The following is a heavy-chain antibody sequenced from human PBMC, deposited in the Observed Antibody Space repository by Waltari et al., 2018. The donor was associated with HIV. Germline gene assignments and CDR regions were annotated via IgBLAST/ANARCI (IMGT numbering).Heavy chain of an antibody. J-gene: IGHJ1*01. CDR2: IYTECNT. CDR1: GFTVSLNY. D-gene: IGHD1-26*01. Sequence: EVHLVETGGGLIQPWGSLRLSCAASGFTVSLNYMSWVRQASGKGLEWVSVIYTECNTYYADSGKGRFTISRDNSKNTLYLQMNSLKAEDTAVYYCARDGSKGWEAYFQHWGQGTLVTVSS. CDR3: ARDGSKGWEAYFQH. V-gene: IGHV3-53*02.